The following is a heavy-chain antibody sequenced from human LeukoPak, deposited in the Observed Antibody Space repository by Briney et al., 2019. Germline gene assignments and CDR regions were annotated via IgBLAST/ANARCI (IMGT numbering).Heavy chain of an antibody. CDR3: TTVFSDSSGYYYQYYFDY. J-gene: IGHJ4*02. V-gene: IGHV3-15*07. CDR2: IKSKTDGGTT. D-gene: IGHD3-22*01. CDR1: GFTFSNAW. Sequence: PGGSLRLSCAASGFTFSNAWMNWVRQAPGKGLEWVGRIKSKTDGGTTDYAAPVKGRFTISRDDSKNTLYLQMNSLKTEDTAVYYCTTVFSDSSGYYYQYYFDYWGQGTLVTVSS.